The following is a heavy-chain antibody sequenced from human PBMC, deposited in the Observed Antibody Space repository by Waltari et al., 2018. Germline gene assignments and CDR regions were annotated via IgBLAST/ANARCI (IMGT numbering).Heavy chain of an antibody. Sequence: QVQLVQSGAEVKKPGASVKVSCKASGYTFTSYYMHWVRQAPGQGLEWMGIINRSGGSTSYAQKCQGRVTMTRDTSTSTVYMELSSLRSEDTAVYYCARDYSGYELPDYWGQGTLVTVSS. CDR1: GYTFTSYY. CDR2: INRSGGST. V-gene: IGHV1-46*01. J-gene: IGHJ4*02. D-gene: IGHD5-12*01. CDR3: ARDYSGYELPDY.